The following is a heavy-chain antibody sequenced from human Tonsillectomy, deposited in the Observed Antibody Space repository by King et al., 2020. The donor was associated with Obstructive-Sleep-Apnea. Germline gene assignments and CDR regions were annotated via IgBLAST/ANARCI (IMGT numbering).Heavy chain of an antibody. J-gene: IGHJ6*02. CDR1: GGSISSSIYY. CDR3: ARDPTIPFVVVPAARVRVNYYYYGMDV. D-gene: IGHD2-2*01. CDR2: IYYSGST. Sequence: QLQESGPGLVKPSETLSLTCTVSGGSISSSIYYWGWIRQPPGKWLEWIGGIYYSGSTYKNPSLKSRVTISVDTSKKPVYLKLSTVTAADTAVYYCARDPTIPFVVVPAARVRVNYYYYGMDVWGQGTTVTVSS. V-gene: IGHV4-39*07.